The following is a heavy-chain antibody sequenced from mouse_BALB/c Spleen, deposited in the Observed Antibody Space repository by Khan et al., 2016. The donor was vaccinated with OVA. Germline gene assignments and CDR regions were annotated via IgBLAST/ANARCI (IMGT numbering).Heavy chain of an antibody. D-gene: IGHD1-1*02. CDR3: AISNYYCSGLYSIDY. J-gene: IGHJ4*01. CDR1: GYTFTSYW. V-gene: IGHV1S41*01. CDR2: IAPGSGST. Sequence: DLVKPGASVKLSCKASGYTFTSYWINWIKQRTGQGLEWIGRIAPGSGSTSYNEMFKGKATLTVDTFSSTAYIQLSSLSSEDSAVCFCAISNYYCSGLYSIDYWGQVTSVTVSS.